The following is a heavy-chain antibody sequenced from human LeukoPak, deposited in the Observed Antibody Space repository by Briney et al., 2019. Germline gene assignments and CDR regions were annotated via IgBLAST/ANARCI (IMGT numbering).Heavy chain of an antibody. CDR1: GGSFSGYY. V-gene: IGHV4-34*01. Sequence: SETLSLTCAVYGGSFSGYYWTWIRQPPGKGLEWIGEINHRGNINSNPSLKSRVTISVDTSKNQFSLNLSSVTAADTAVYYCARDLKARGYFDYWGQGTPVTVSS. CDR2: INHRGNI. CDR3: ARDLKARGYFDY. J-gene: IGHJ4*02.